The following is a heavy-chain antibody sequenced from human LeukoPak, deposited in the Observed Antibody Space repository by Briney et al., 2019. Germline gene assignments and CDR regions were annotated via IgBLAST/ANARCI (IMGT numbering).Heavy chain of an antibody. J-gene: IGHJ4*02. D-gene: IGHD3-22*01. CDR1: GYTFTSYY. CDR3: ARDRYYYDSSGYYTSTYFDY. V-gene: IGHV1-46*01. CDR2: INPSGGST. Sequence: ASVKVSCKASGYTFTSYYMHWVRQAPGQGLEWMGIINPSGGSTSYAQKFQGRVTMTRDTSTSTVYMELSSLRSEDTAVYYCARDRYYYDSSGYYTSTYFDYWGQGTLVTVSS.